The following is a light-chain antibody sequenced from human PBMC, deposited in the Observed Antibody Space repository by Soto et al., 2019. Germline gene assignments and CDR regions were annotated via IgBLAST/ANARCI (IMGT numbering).Light chain of an antibody. V-gene: IGKV1-5*03. CDR2: KAS. CDR1: QGISSW. Sequence: DIQMTQSPSSVSASVGDRVTITCRASQGISSWLAWYQQKPGKAPKLLIYKASTLQSGVPSRFSGSGSGTEFTLAISSLQPDDSATYYCQQYNDNWTFGQGTKVDIK. J-gene: IGKJ1*01. CDR3: QQYNDNWT.